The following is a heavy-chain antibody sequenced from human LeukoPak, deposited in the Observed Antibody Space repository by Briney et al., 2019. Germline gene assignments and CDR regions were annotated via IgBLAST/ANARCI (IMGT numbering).Heavy chain of an antibody. Sequence: SETLSLTCAVYGGSLSGYYWSWIRQPPGKGLEWIGEINHSGSTNYNPSLKSRVTISVDTSKNQFSLKLSSVTAADTAVYYCARGVFDFWSGYSTRFNYWGQGTLVTVSS. D-gene: IGHD3-3*01. CDR3: ARGVFDFWSGYSTRFNY. CDR2: INHSGST. CDR1: GGSLSGYY. J-gene: IGHJ4*02. V-gene: IGHV4-34*01.